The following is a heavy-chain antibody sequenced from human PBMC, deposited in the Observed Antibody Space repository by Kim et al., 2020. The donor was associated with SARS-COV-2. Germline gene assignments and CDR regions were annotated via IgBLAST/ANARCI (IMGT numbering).Heavy chain of an antibody. CDR3: ARENSSGYQDY. J-gene: IGHJ4*02. D-gene: IGHD3-22*01. Sequence: YYIPSLKWRVTISVDTSKNQFSLKLGSVTAADTAVYYCARENSSGYQDYWGQGTLVTVSS. V-gene: IGHV4-31*02.